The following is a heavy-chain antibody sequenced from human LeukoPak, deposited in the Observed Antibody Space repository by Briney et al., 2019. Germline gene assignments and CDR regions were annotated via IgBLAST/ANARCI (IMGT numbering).Heavy chain of an antibody. CDR1: GDNVSSNSAA. CDR3: AREAKGGTRFVWFAP. V-gene: IGHV6-1*01. Sequence: SQTLSLTCVISGDNVSSNSAAWNWIRQSPSRGLEWLGRTYYRSQWYNDYAESVKSRITINPDTPKTQFSLQLNSVTPEDTAVYYCAREAKGGTRFVWFAPWGQGTLVTVSS. CDR2: TYYRSQWYN. D-gene: IGHD1-7*01. J-gene: IGHJ5*02.